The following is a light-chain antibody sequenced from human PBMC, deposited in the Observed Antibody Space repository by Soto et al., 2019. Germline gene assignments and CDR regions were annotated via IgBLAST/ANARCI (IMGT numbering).Light chain of an antibody. J-gene: IGKJ1*01. V-gene: IGKV3-20*01. Sequence: EIVLTHSPGTLSLSPCERATLSFSASQTVSSNYLAWYQQKPGQAPRLLIYGASSRATGIPDRFSGSGSGTDFTLTISDVQPEDFALYYCHQRQSWPRTFGQGTKVDIK. CDR2: GAS. CDR3: HQRQSWPRT. CDR1: QTVSSNY.